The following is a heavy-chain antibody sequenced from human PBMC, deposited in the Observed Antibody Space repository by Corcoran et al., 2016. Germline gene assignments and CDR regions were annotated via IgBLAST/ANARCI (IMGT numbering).Heavy chain of an antibody. CDR3: AKDYSINPFAS. D-gene: IGHD6-13*01. J-gene: IGHJ4*02. CDR1: GITFSSNA. CDR2: ISGSGDST. Sequence: EVQLLESGGSLVHPGGYLRLSCAASGITFSSNAMSWVHQAPGKGLEWVSAISGSGDSTFYADSVKGRFTISRDNSKNTLYLRMNSLRAELTAVYYCAKDYSINPFASCGQWTLLPVSS. V-gene: IGHV3-23*01.